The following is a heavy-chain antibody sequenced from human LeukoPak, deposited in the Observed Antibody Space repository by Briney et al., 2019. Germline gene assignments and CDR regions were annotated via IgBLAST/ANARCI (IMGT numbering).Heavy chain of an antibody. J-gene: IGHJ4*02. CDR1: GGSISSGGYS. CDR3: ARRAFWSGYPTGPKYYFDY. Sequence: PSQTLSLTCAVSGGSISSGGYSWSWIRQPPGKGLEWIGYIYHSGRTYYNPSLKSRVTISVDTSKNQFSLKLSSVTAADTAVYYCARRAFWSGYPTGPKYYFDYWGQGTLVTVSS. CDR2: IYHSGRT. V-gene: IGHV4-30-2*01. D-gene: IGHD3-3*01.